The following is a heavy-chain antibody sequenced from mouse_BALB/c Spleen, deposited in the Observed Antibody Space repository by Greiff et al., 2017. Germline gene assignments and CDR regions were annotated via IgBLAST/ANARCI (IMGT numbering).Heavy chain of an antibody. D-gene: IGHD2-10*01. CDR3: ARSYYGIAY. J-gene: IGHJ3*01. V-gene: IGHV5-17*02. CDR1: GFTFSSFG. CDR2: ISSGSSTI. Sequence: EVHLVESGGGLVQPGGSRKLSCAASGFTFSSFGMHWVRQAPEKGLEWVAYISSGSSTIYYADTVKGRFTISRDNPKNTLFLQMTSLRSEDTAMYYCARSYYGIAYWGQGTLVTVSA.